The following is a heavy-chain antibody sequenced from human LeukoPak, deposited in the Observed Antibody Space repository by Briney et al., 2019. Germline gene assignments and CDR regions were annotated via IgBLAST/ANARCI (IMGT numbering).Heavy chain of an antibody. J-gene: IGHJ6*02. CDR2: ISSSSYI. V-gene: IGHV3-21*01. CDR1: EFTFSSYS. CDR3: AREDRGMDV. Sequence: GGSLRLSCAASEFTFSSYSMNWVRQAPGKGLEWVSSISSSSYIYYADSVKGRFTISRDNVKNSLYLQMNSLRAEDTAVYYCAREDRGMDVWGQGTTVTVSS.